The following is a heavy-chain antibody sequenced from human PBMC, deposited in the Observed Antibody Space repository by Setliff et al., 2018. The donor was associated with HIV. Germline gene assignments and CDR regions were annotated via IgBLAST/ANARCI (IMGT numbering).Heavy chain of an antibody. V-gene: IGHV1-18*01. CDR2: ISAYNGHT. D-gene: IGHD2-21*01. J-gene: IGHJ6*02. CDR3: ATFKYGGQNIPLLGGHYYHGLDV. Sequence: ASVKVSCKASGYSLSDYGVSWVRRAPGQGLEWMGWISAYNGHTDYAEKVQDRVTMTTDTSTTTAYMELRSLRFDDTAVYYCATFKYGGQNIPLLGGHYYHGLDVWGQGTTVTVSS. CDR1: GYSLSDYG.